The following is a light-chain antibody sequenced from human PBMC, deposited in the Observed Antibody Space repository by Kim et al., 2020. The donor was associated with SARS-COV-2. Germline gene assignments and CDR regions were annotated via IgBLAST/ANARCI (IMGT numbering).Light chain of an antibody. CDR1: KLGDKY. CDR3: QAWDSSTVV. V-gene: IGLV3-1*01. Sequence: SVSPGQTASITCSGDKLGDKYACWYQQKPGQSPVLVIYQDSKRPSGIPERFSGSNAGNTATLTISGTQAMDEADYYCQAWDSSTVVFGGGNQLTVL. J-gene: IGLJ2*01. CDR2: QDS.